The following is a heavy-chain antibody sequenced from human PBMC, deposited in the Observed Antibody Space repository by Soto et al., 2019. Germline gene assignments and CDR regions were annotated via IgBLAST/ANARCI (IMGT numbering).Heavy chain of an antibody. Sequence: SETLSLTCVVYGGSFSGYYWSWIRQPPGKGLQWIGEINHSGSTNYNPSLKSRVTILVDTSKNHFSLKLSSVTAADTAVYYCARSRVTMVRDDAFGIWGQGTMVTVSS. J-gene: IGHJ3*02. V-gene: IGHV4-34*01. CDR3: ARSRVTMVRDDAFGI. CDR1: GGSFSGYY. CDR2: INHSGST. D-gene: IGHD3-10*01.